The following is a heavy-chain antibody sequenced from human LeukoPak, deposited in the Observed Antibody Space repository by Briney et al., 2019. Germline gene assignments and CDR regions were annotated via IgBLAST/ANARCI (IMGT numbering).Heavy chain of an antibody. CDR3: ARGLRGYYDFWSGPGSSFDY. CDR2: ISYSGST. V-gene: IGHV4-59*01. J-gene: IGHJ4*02. D-gene: IGHD3-3*01. CDR1: GGSISPYY. Sequence: SETLSLTCTVSGGSISPYYWNWIRQPPGKGLEWIGYISYSGSTNYHPSLKSRVTMSVHTSKNQFSLKLNSVTAADTAVYYCARGLRGYYDFWSGPGSSFDYWGQGTLVTVSS.